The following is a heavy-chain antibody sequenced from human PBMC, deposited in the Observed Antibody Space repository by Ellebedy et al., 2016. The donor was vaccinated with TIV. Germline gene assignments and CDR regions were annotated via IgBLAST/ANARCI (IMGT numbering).Heavy chain of an antibody. V-gene: IGHV7-4-1*02. Sequence: ASVKVSCKASGYIFTRYAMNWVRQAPGQGLEWMGWINTNTGNPTYAQDFTGRFIFSLDTSVSTAYLQITGLKAEDSAVYYCAREVVPAAVNWYFDLWGRGTLVTVSS. CDR3: AREVVPAAVNWYFDL. CDR1: GYIFTRYA. D-gene: IGHD2-2*01. CDR2: INTNTGNP. J-gene: IGHJ2*01.